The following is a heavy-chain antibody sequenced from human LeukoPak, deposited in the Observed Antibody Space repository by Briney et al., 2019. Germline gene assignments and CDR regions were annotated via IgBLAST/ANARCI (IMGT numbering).Heavy chain of an antibody. D-gene: IGHD3-3*01. CDR2: ISAYNGNT. CDR3: ARDEGYYDFWSGYWGYYYGMDV. V-gene: IGHV1-18*01. J-gene: IGHJ6*02. Sequence: ASVKVSCKASGYTFTSYGISWVRQAPGQGLEWMGWISAYNGNTNYAQKLQGRVTMTTDTSTSTAYMELRSLRSDDTAAYYCARDEGYYDFWSGYWGYYYGMDVWGQGTTVTVSS. CDR1: GYTFTSYG.